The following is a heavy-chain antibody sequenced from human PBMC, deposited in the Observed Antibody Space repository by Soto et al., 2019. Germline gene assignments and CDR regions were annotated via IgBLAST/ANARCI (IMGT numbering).Heavy chain of an antibody. J-gene: IGHJ5*02. D-gene: IGHD6-6*01. CDR1: GGSFSGYY. V-gene: IGHV4-34*01. Sequence: SETLSLTCAVYGGSFSGYYWSWIRQPPGKGLEWIGEINHSGSTNYNPSLKSRVTISVDTSKNQFSLKLSSVTAADTAVYYCARRRIAARLIWFDPWGQGTLVTVSS. CDR3: ARRRIAARLIWFDP. CDR2: INHSGST.